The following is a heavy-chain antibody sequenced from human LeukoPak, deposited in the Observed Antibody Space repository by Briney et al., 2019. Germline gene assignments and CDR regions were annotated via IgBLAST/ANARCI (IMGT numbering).Heavy chain of an antibody. Sequence: GGSLRLSCAASGFTFSTYSMNWVRQAPGKGLEWVSYISGSSSNTFYADSVKGRFTISRDNAKNSLYLQMNSLRAEDTAVYYCARMYYDSSGYYYVMSVVYFDYWGQGTLVTVSS. D-gene: IGHD3-22*01. CDR1: GFTFSTYS. CDR3: ARMYYDSSGYYYVMSVVYFDY. V-gene: IGHV3-48*04. CDR2: ISGSSSNT. J-gene: IGHJ4*02.